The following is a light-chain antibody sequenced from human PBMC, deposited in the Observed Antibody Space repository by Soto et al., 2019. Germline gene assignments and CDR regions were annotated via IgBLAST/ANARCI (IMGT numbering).Light chain of an antibody. CDR1: QSVSSN. Sequence: EIVLTQSPGTLSLSPGERATLSCRAIQSVSSNYLAWYQRRPGQAPRLLIHGASTRATGVPARFSGSGSGTEFTLTISSLQSDDFALYYCQQYNNWPPTTFGQGTKVDI. J-gene: IGKJ1*01. CDR2: GAS. CDR3: QQYNNWPPTT. V-gene: IGKV3-15*01.